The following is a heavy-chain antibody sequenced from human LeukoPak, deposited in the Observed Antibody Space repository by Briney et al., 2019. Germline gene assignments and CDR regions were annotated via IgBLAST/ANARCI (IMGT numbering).Heavy chain of an antibody. Sequence: SETLSLTCTVSGGSISSYYWSWIRQPPGQGLEWIGYIYYSGSTNYNPSLKSRVTISVDTSKNQFSLKLSSVTAADTAVYYCARHPVDIVATIFDYWGQGTLVTVSS. J-gene: IGHJ4*02. CDR1: GGSISSYY. D-gene: IGHD5-12*01. CDR3: ARHPVDIVATIFDY. V-gene: IGHV4-59*08. CDR2: IYYSGST.